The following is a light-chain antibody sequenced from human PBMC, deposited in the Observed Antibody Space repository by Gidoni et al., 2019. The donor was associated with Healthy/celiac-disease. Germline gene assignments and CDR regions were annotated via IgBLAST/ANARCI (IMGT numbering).Light chain of an antibody. CDR1: KLGDKY. J-gene: IGLJ2*01. CDR3: QTWDSSTARVV. Sequence: SHELPQPLPVSVSPGQTASITCSGDKLGDKYACWYQQQPGQSPVLVIYQDSKRPSGIPERFSGSNSGNTTTLTISGTQAMDEADYYCQTWDSSTARVVFGGGTKLTVL. CDR2: QDS. V-gene: IGLV3-1*01.